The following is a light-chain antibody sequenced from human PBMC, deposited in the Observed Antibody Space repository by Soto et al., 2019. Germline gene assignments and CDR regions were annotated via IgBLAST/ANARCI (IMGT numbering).Light chain of an antibody. CDR3: CSYAGSYTWV. Sequence: QSVLTQPPSASGTPGQRVTISCSGSSSNIGSNTVNWYQQFPGTAPKFLIYSNNQRPSGVPDRFSGSKSGNTASLTISGLQAEDEADYYCCSYAGSYTWVFGGGTKLTVL. CDR1: SSNIGSNT. CDR2: SNN. J-gene: IGLJ3*02. V-gene: IGLV1-44*01.